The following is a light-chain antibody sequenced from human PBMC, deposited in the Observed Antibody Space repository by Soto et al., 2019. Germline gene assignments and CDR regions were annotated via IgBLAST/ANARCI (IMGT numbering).Light chain of an antibody. CDR1: SSDVGSYNF. CDR3: CSYAGSSTWV. Sequence: QSALTQPASVSGSPGQSSTISCTGSSSDVGSYNFVSWHQQHPGKAPKLMIYEGSKRPSGVSNRVSGSKSGNTASLTMSGLQAEDEADYYCCSYAGSSTWVFGGGTKLTVL. V-gene: IGLV2-23*01. CDR2: EGS. J-gene: IGLJ3*02.